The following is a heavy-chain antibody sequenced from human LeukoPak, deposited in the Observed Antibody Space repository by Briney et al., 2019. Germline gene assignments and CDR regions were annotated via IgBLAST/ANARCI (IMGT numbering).Heavy chain of an antibody. V-gene: IGHV3-33*01. CDR2: LWYDGTNE. CDR1: GFTFNNYG. CDR3: ARRGTPNAFDL. Sequence: GGSLRRSCAASGFTFNNYGMHWVRQAPGRGLKWVALLWYDGTNENYADSVKGRFTISRDNSKNTMYLQMNNLRAEDTAVYYCARRGTPNAFDLWGQGTMVTVSS. J-gene: IGHJ3*01. D-gene: IGHD3-16*01.